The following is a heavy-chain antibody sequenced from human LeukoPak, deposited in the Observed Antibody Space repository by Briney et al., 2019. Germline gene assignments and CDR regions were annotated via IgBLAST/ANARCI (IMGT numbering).Heavy chain of an antibody. CDR2: IRIKTYGGTI. D-gene: IGHD2-2*01. CDR1: GFTLGDYA. J-gene: IGHJ4*02. V-gene: IGHV3-49*04. Sequence: GGSLRLSCTASGFTLGDYAMSWVRQAPRKGLEWVGFIRIKTYGGTIEYAASVKGRFTISRDDSKSIAYLQMNSLKIEDTAVYYCTRPPSFIVVVPAAVGYWGQGTLVTVSS. CDR3: TRPPSFIVVVPAAVGY.